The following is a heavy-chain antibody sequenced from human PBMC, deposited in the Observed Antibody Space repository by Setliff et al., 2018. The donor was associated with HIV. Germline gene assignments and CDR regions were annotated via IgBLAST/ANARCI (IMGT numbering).Heavy chain of an antibody. CDR1: GYSFTNNW. CDR3: ARRMWQQDSKFMYYFDY. J-gene: IGHJ4*02. D-gene: IGHD6-13*01. V-gene: IGHV5-51*01. CDR2: IYPGDSDI. Sequence: GESLKISCKGFGYSFTNNWIGWVRQMPGKGLEWMGIIYPGDSDIRYSPSFQGQVTISADKAISTAYLQWSSLKASDTAMYYCARRMWQQDSKFMYYFDYWGQGTLVTVSS.